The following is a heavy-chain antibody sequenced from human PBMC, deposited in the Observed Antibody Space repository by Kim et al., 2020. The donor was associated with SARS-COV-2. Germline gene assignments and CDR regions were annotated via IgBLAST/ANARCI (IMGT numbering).Heavy chain of an antibody. CDR3: ARDVYSSGYRGDAFDI. Sequence: SVKVSCKASGGTFSSYAISWVRQAPGQGLEWMGGIIPIFGTANYAQKFQGRVTITADESTSTAYMELSSLRSEDTAVYYCARDVYSSGYRGDAFDIWGQGTMVTVSS. CDR1: GGTFSSYA. CDR2: IIPIFGTA. D-gene: IGHD3-22*01. J-gene: IGHJ3*02. V-gene: IGHV1-69*13.